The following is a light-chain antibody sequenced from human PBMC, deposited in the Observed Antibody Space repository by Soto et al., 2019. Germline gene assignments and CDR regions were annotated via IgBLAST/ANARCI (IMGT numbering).Light chain of an antibody. CDR1: QSISYW. CDR2: DAS. Sequence: DIQMTQSPSTLSASVGDRVTITCRASQSISYWLAWYQQKPGKAPKLLIYDASSLQSGVPSRFSGSGSGTEFTLNISSLQPDDFATYYCQQYNTFSWTFGLGTKVEIK. V-gene: IGKV1-5*01. CDR3: QQYNTFSWT. J-gene: IGKJ1*01.